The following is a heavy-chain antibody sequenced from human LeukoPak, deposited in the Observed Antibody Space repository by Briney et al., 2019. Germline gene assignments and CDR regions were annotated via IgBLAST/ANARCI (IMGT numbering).Heavy chain of an antibody. D-gene: IGHD3-9*01. CDR3: AAGIRYAFDY. Sequence: GGSLRLSCATSGFSFTDYPMNRFRQAPGKGLEWISNIRTTAEGAKYAYYADSVKGRVTISRDGGKNTLYLHMNSLRDDDTAVYYCAAGIRYAFDYWGQGILVTVSS. J-gene: IGHJ4*02. CDR1: GFSFTDYP. V-gene: IGHV3-48*02. CDR2: IRTTAEGAKYA.